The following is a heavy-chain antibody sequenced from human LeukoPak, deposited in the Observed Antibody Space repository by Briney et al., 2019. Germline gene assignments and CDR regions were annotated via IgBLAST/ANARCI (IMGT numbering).Heavy chain of an antibody. CDR1: GFTFSSYE. D-gene: IGHD3-9*01. J-gene: IGHJ3*02. V-gene: IGHV3-48*03. Sequence: GGSLRLSCAASGFTFSSYEMHWVRQAPGKGLEWVSYISSSGSTIYYADSVKGRFTISRDNAKNSLYLQMNSLRAEDTAVYYCARSIFTRGETFDIWGQGTMVTVPS. CDR3: ARSIFTRGETFDI. CDR2: ISSSGSTI.